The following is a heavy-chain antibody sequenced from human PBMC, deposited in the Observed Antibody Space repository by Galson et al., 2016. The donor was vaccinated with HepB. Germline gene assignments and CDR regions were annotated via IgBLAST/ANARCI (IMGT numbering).Heavy chain of an antibody. Sequence: SLRLSCAASGFTFGSYWMSWIRQAPGSGLEWVANIKQDGSEKGYVDSVKGRFTISRDNAKNSLDLQMNSLRVEDTGVYYRTREGHGGFDYWGQGTLVIVSS. V-gene: IGHV3-7*01. CDR3: TREGHGGFDY. D-gene: IGHD3-16*01. CDR2: IKQDGSEK. J-gene: IGHJ4*02. CDR1: GFTFGSYW.